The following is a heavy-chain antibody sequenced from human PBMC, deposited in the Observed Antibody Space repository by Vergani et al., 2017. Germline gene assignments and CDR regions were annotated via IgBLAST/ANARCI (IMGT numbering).Heavy chain of an antibody. CDR3: AKDPTTMVRHDTWY. V-gene: IGHV3-33*06. J-gene: IGHJ4*02. CDR2: IWYDGSNK. CDR1: GFTFSSYG. D-gene: IGHD3-10*01. Sequence: QVQLVESGGGVVQPGRSLRLSCAASGFTFSSYGMHWVRQAPGKGLEWVAVIWYDGSNKYYADSVKGRFTISRDNSKNTLYLQMNSLRAEDTAVYYCAKDPTTMVRHDTWYWGQGTLVTVSS.